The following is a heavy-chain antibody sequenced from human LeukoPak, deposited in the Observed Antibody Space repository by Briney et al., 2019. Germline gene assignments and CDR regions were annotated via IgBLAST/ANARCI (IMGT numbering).Heavy chain of an antibody. Sequence: SETLSLTCTVSGGSTSSYYWSWIRQPPGKGLEWIGYIYYSGSTNYNPSLKSRVTISVDTSKNQFSLKLSSVTAADTAVYYCARDLITMASGGFDPWGQGTLVTVSS. J-gene: IGHJ5*02. CDR1: GGSTSSYY. CDR2: IYYSGST. D-gene: IGHD3-10*01. CDR3: ARDLITMASGGFDP. V-gene: IGHV4-59*01.